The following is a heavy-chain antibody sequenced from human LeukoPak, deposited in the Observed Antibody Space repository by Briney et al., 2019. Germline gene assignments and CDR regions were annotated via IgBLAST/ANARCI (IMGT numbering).Heavy chain of an antibody. CDR1: GFTFSSYW. Sequence: GGSLRLSCAASGFTFSSYWMSWVRQAPGKWLEWVANIKQDGSEKYYVDSVKGRFTISRDNAKNSLCLQMNSLRAEDTAVYYCARDDYYGSGSFDYWGQGTLVTVSS. CDR3: ARDDYYGSGSFDY. D-gene: IGHD3-10*01. V-gene: IGHV3-7*01. J-gene: IGHJ4*02. CDR2: IKQDGSEK.